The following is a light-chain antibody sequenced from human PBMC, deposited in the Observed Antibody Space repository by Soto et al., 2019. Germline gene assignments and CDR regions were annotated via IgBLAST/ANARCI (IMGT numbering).Light chain of an antibody. V-gene: IGKV2-30*02. CDR3: MQGTHWPIT. CDR1: QSLVHSDGIAY. J-gene: IGKJ5*01. Sequence: EVVMPQYTLSLPVTLGQPASISCRSNQSLVHSDGIAYFSWFQQRPGRSPRRLIYKVSNRDSGVPARFSGSGSGTDFALKISRVEAEDVGVYYCMQGTHWPITFGQGTRLEI. CDR2: KVS.